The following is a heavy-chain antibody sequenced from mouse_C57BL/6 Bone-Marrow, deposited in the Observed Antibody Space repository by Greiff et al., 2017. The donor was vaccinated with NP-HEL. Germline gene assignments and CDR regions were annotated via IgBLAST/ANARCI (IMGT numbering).Heavy chain of an antibody. CDR2: IDPENGDT. D-gene: IGHD1-1*01. J-gene: IGHJ4*01. Sequence: EVKLMESGAELVRPGASVKLSCTVSGFNIKDDYMHWVKQRPEQGLEWIGWIDPENGDTEYASKFQGKATITADTSSNTAYLQLSSLTSEDTAVYYCTTGGSSPDAMDYWGQGTSVTVSS. CDR1: GFNIKDDY. CDR3: TTGGSSPDAMDY. V-gene: IGHV14-4*01.